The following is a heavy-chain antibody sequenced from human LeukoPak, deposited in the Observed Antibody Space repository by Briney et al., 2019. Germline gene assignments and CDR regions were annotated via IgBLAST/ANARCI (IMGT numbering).Heavy chain of an antibody. CDR3: ARTSGYSYSYISYYFDY. J-gene: IGHJ4*02. D-gene: IGHD5-18*01. Sequence: PSETLSLTCTVSGGSISSYYWSWIRQPPGKGLEWIGYIYYSGSTNYNPSLKSRVTISVDTSKNQFSLKLSSVTAADTAVYYCARTSGYSYSYISYYFDYWGQGTLVTVSS. CDR2: IYYSGST. V-gene: IGHV4-59*01. CDR1: GGSISSYY.